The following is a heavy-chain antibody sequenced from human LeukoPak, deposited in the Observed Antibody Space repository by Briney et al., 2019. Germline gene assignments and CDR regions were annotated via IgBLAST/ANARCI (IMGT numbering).Heavy chain of an antibody. Sequence: AGSLRLSCVGSGYDFKRYSMNWVRQAPGKGLEWISYITSSSSSIFYAASVRGRFTISRDNAMNSMYLQMNSLRDEDTAVYYCTRGGSYFEKWGQGSLVTVTS. CDR3: TRGGSYFEK. V-gene: IGHV3-48*02. D-gene: IGHD3-10*01. CDR2: ITSSSSSI. CDR1: GYDFKRYS. J-gene: IGHJ4*02.